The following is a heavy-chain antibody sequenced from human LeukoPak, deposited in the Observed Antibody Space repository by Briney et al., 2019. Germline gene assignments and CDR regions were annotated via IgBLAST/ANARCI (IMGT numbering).Heavy chain of an antibody. J-gene: IGHJ4*02. CDR3: ARDPPDY. CDR2: ILNSGTTT. CDR1: GFTFSSYE. V-gene: IGHV3-48*03. Sequence: PGGSLRLSCVVSGFTFSSYEMNWVRQARGKGLEWVSYILNSGTTTYYADSVKGRFTISRDNAKNSLYLQMNSLRAEDTGVYYCARDPPDYWGQGILVTVSS.